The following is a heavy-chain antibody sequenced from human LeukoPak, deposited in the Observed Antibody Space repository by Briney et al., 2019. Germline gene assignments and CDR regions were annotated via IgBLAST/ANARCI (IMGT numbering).Heavy chain of an antibody. CDR3: ARDKLEGPTKLDF. V-gene: IGHV3-7*01. Sequence: GESLRLSCAASGFTFSDYWMSWVRQAPGKRLEWVANIKQDGSENYYVDSVAGRFTISRDNAKNSLYLQMNSLRADDTAVYYCARDKLEGPTKLDFWGRGTLVTVSS. J-gene: IGHJ4*02. CDR1: GFTFSDYW. D-gene: IGHD1-26*01. CDR2: IKQDGSEN.